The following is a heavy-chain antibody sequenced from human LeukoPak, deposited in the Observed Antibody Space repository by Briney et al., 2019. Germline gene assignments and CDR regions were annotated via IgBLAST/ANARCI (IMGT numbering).Heavy chain of an antibody. J-gene: IGHJ3*02. D-gene: IGHD6-19*01. CDR2: IYPGDSDT. CDR1: GYSFTSYW. CDR3: ARDFYMGAVAGLDIPDDAFDI. Sequence: GESLKISCKGSGYSFTSYWIGWVRQMPGKGLEWMGIIYPGDSDTRYSPSFQGQVTISADKSISTAYMELSRLRSDDTAVYYCARDFYMGAVAGLDIPDDAFDIWGQGTMVTVSS. V-gene: IGHV5-51*01.